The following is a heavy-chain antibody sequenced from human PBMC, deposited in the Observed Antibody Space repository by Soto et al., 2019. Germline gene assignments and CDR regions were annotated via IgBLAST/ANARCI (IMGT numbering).Heavy chain of an antibody. J-gene: IGHJ6*03. V-gene: IGHV3-7*01. CDR3: ARPLRAARYYYYYYMDV. CDR2: IKQDGSEK. Sequence: EVQLVESGGGVVQPGGSLRLSCAASGFTFSSYWMSWVRQAPGKGLEWVANIKQDGSEKYYVDSVKGRFTISRDNAKNSLYLQMNSLRAEDAAVYYCARPLRAARYYYYYYMDVWGKGTTVTVSS. D-gene: IGHD6-6*01. CDR1: GFTFSSYW.